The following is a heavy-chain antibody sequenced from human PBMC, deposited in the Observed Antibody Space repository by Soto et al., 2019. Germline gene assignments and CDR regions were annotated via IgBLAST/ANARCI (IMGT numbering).Heavy chain of an antibody. CDR3: AKDSSSGYYFDY. J-gene: IGHJ4*02. CDR1: GFTFSSYG. CDR2: ISYDGSNK. V-gene: IGHV3-30*18. Sequence: GGSLRLSCAASGFTFSSYGMHWVRQAPGKGLEWVAVISYDGSNKYYADSVKGRFTISRDNSKNTLYLQMNSLRAEGTAVYYCAKDSSSGYYFDYWGQGTLVTVSS. D-gene: IGHD3-22*01.